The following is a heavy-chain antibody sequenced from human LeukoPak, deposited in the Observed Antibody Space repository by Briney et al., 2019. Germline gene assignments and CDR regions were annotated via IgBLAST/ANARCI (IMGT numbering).Heavy chain of an antibody. Sequence: GGSLRLSCAASGFTFSSYVMHWVRQAPGKGLEWGAIISYDGSNEYYADSVKGRFTISRDNAKNSLYLQMNSLRAEDTAAYYCASHYDYVWGSYRYAEHDYWGQGTLVTVSS. D-gene: IGHD3-16*02. CDR1: GFTFSSYV. J-gene: IGHJ4*02. CDR3: ASHYDYVWGSYRYAEHDY. CDR2: ISYDGSNE. V-gene: IGHV3-30*04.